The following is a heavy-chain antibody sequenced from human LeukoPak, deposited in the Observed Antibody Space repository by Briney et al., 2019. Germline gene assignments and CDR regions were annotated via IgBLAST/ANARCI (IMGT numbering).Heavy chain of an antibody. Sequence: SETLSLTCTVSGGSISISSGGYYWSWIRQPPGKGLEWIGYIYYSGSTNYNPSLKSRVTISVDTSKNQFSLKLSSVTAADTAVYYCARGGTGLEGYNWFDPWGQGTLVTVSS. CDR2: IYYSGST. V-gene: IGHV4-61*08. CDR1: GGSISISSGGYY. J-gene: IGHJ5*02. CDR3: ARGGTGLEGYNWFDP. D-gene: IGHD3-9*01.